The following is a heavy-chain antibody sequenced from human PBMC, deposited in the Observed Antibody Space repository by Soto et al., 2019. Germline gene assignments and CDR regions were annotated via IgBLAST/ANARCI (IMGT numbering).Heavy chain of an antibody. D-gene: IGHD4-17*01. Sequence: ASVKVSCKASGYTFTSYGISWVRQAPGQGLEWMGWISAYNGNTNYAQKLQGRVTMTTDTSTSTAYMELRSLRSGDTAVYYCARLRDYGDYVFVDYWGQGTLVTVSS. CDR2: ISAYNGNT. CDR1: GYTFTSYG. V-gene: IGHV1-18*01. J-gene: IGHJ4*02. CDR3: ARLRDYGDYVFVDY.